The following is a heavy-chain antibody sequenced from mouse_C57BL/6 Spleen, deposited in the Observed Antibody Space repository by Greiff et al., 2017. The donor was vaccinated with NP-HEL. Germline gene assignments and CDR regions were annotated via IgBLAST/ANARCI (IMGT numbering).Heavy chain of an antibody. CDR2: IYPGSGNT. J-gene: IGHJ2*01. V-gene: IGHV1-76*01. D-gene: IGHD2-4*01. CDR1: GYTFTDYY. Sequence: VQLQQSGAELVRPGASVKLSCKASGYTFTDYYINWVKQRPGQGLEWIARIYPGSGNTYYTEKFKGKATLTAEKSSSTAYMQLSSLTSEDSAVYFCARKRSEDYDGGHFDYWGQGTTLTVSS. CDR3: ARKRSEDYDGGHFDY.